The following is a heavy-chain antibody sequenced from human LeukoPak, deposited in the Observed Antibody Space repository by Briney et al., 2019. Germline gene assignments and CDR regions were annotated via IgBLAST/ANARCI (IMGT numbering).Heavy chain of an antibody. V-gene: IGHV3-74*01. Sequence: PGGSLRLSCPASGFTLRTYWMHWVSRVPGNGMVWVSRINTDRRRTSYADSVKGRFTVYRDNSKDTLYLQMISLRADDTAVYYCARGGTDILLEPPAIPFDYWGQGALVTVSS. J-gene: IGHJ4*02. CDR1: GFTLRTYW. CDR3: ARGGTDILLEPPAIPFDY. CDR2: INTDRRRT. D-gene: IGHD2-8*01.